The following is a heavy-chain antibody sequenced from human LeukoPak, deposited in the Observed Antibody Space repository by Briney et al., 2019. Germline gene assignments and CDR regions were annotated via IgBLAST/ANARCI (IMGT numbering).Heavy chain of an antibody. CDR2: IYYSGST. Sequence: SETLSLTCTVSGGSVGSGTFYWSWIRQPPGKGLEWIGDIYYSGSTNYNPSLKSRVTISVDMSTNQFSLKLISVTAADTAVYYCARGTVNSSGWYFDLWGRGTLVTVSS. CDR1: GGSVGSGTFY. D-gene: IGHD4-17*01. V-gene: IGHV4-61*01. CDR3: ARGTVNSSGWYFDL. J-gene: IGHJ2*01.